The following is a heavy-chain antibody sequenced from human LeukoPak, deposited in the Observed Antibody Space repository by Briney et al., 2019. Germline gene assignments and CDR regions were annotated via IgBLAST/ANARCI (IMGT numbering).Heavy chain of an antibody. Sequence: PSQTLSLTCTVSGGSISSGGYYWSWIRQHPGQGLEWIGYIYYSGSTYYNPSLKSRVTISVDTSKNQFSLKLSSVTAADTAVYYCARVLRRGVVVIAIDYWGQGTLVTVSS. J-gene: IGHJ4*02. CDR1: GGSISSGGYY. V-gene: IGHV4-31*03. D-gene: IGHD2-21*01. CDR3: ARVLRRGVVVIAIDY. CDR2: IYYSGST.